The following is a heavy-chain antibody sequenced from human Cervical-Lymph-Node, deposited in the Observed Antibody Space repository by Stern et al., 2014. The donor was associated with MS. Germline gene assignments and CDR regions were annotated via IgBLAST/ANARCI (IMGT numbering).Heavy chain of an antibody. J-gene: IGHJ3*01. CDR1: GGTFSTHS. D-gene: IGHD1-7*01. CDR2: VIPMFTTT. V-gene: IGHV1-69*01. Sequence: VQLVQSGAEVKKPGSSVKVSCREFGGTFSTHSFAWVRQAPGQGLEWVGGVIPMFTTTNFARKFQGRATITADESTTTVYMELTSLTSDDTAIYFCARVHGNWNYDRQPAMDEAFDFWGQGTMVTVSS. CDR3: ARVHGNWNYDRQPAMDEAFDF.